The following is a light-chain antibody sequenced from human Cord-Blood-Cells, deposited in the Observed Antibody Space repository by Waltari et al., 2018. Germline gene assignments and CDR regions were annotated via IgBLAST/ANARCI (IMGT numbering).Light chain of an antibody. CDR2: EVS. J-gene: IGLJ2*01. Sequence: QSVLTQPPSASGSPAQAVTISSTGTSSDVGGYNYVYWYQQPPGKAPKLMIYEVSTRPSGVPDLCSASKSGTTASLTVSGLQAEDEADYYASSYAGSNNLVFGGGTKLTVL. CDR1: SSDVGGYNY. CDR3: SSYAGSNNLV. V-gene: IGLV2-8*01.